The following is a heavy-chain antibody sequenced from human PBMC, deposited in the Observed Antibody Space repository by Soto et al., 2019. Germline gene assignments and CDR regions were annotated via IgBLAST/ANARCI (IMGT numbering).Heavy chain of an antibody. CDR3: ARGHSVTPQHIDY. Sequence: SETLSLTCAVYGGSFSGYYWSWIRQPPGKGLEWIGEINHSGSTNYNPSLKSRVTISVDTSKNQFSLKLSSVTAADTAVYYCARGHSVTPQHIDYWGQGTLVTVSS. D-gene: IGHD4-17*01. V-gene: IGHV4-34*01. J-gene: IGHJ4*02. CDR1: GGSFSGYY. CDR2: INHSGST.